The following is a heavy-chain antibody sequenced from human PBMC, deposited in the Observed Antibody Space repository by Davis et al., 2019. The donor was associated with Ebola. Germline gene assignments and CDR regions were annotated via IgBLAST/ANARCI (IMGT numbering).Heavy chain of an antibody. CDR1: GYTFTGSY. CDR2: INPNSGGT. D-gene: IGHD1-1*01. CDR3: VRHSQYINSVVDY. J-gene: IGHJ4*02. V-gene: IGHV1-2*06. Sequence: AASVKVSCKASGYTFTGSYIHWFRQAPGQGLEWMGRINPNSGGTNYPQKFQGGVTMTSDSSISTAYMELSRLRPDDTAVYYCVRHSQYINSVVDYWGQGTLVTVSS.